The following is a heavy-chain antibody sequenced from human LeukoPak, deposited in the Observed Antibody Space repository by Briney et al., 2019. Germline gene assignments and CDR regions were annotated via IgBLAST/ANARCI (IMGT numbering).Heavy chain of an antibody. J-gene: IGHJ4*02. Sequence: ASVTVSCKASGGTFSSYAISWVRQAPGQGLEWMGGIIPIFGTANYAQKFQGRVTITADESTSTAYMELSSLRSEDTAVYYCATFSRIVGATKNYWGQGTLVTVSS. D-gene: IGHD1-26*01. CDR3: ATFSRIVGATKNY. V-gene: IGHV1-69*13. CDR2: IIPIFGTA. CDR1: GGTFSSYA.